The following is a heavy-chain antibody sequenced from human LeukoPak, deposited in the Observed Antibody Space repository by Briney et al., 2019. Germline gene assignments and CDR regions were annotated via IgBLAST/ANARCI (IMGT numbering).Heavy chain of an antibody. CDR1: GYSFTGYY. CDR2: INPNSGGT. J-gene: IGHJ4*02. D-gene: IGHD5-18*01. Sequence: GASVKVSCKASGYSFTGYYMHWVRQAPGQGLEWMGWINPNSGGTKYAQKFKGRVTMTRDTSISTAYVELSRLRSDDTAVYYCARVDTAMVAVGGDYWGQGTLVTVSS. V-gene: IGHV1-2*02. CDR3: ARVDTAMVAVGGDY.